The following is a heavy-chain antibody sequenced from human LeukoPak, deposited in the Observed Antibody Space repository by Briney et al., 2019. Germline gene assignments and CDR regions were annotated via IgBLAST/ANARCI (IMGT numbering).Heavy chain of an antibody. J-gene: IGHJ4*02. D-gene: IGHD6-19*01. CDR3: ARDLSLVAGSGNFDY. CDR1: GFTFDDYG. V-gene: IGHV3-20*04. Sequence: GGSLRLSCAASGFTFDDYGMSWVRQAPGKGLEWVSGINWNGGSTGYADSVKGRFTISRDNAKNSLYLQMNSLRAEDTALYYCARDLSLVAGSGNFDYWGQGTLVTVSS. CDR2: INWNGGST.